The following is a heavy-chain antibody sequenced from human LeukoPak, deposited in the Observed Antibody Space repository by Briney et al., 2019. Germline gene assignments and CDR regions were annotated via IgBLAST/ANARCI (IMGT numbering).Heavy chain of an antibody. CDR1: RFTFSSYW. CDR3: AREGGYGGVFDY. V-gene: IGHV3-7*05. J-gene: IGHJ4*02. D-gene: IGHD5-12*01. CDR2: IKQDGSEQ. Sequence: GGSLRLSCAASRFTFSSYWMTWVRQAPGKGLEWVANIKQDGSEQYYVGSVKGRFTISRDNTKNSLFLQMKSLRAEDTAVYYCAREGGYGGVFDYWGQGTLVTVSS.